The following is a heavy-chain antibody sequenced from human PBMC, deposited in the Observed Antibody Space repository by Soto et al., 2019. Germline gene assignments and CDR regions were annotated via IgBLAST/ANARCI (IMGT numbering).Heavy chain of an antibody. J-gene: IGHJ4*02. D-gene: IGHD3-3*01. CDR3: AKAGFWTGYYSLVDY. CDR2: ISWNSGSI. V-gene: IGHV3-9*01. CDR1: GFTFDDYA. Sequence: EVQLVESGGGLVQPGRSLRLSCAASGFTFDDYAMHWVRQAPGKGLEWVSGISWNSGSIGYADSVKGRLTISRDNAKNSLYLQMNSLRAEDTALYHCAKAGFWTGYYSLVDYWGQGTLVTVSS.